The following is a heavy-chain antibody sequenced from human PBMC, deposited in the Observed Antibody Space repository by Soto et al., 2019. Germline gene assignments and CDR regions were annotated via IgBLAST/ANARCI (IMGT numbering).Heavy chain of an antibody. J-gene: IGHJ6*02. Sequence: PGGSLRLSCAASGFTLSSYGMHWVRQAPGKGLEWVAVISYDGSNKYYADSVKGRFTISRDNSKNTLYLQMNSLRAEDTAVYYCAKAVFGKSFWTRNYYYYGMDVWGQGTTVTVSS. D-gene: IGHD3-3*01. CDR3: AKAVFGKSFWTRNYYYYGMDV. CDR1: GFTLSSYG. V-gene: IGHV3-30*18. CDR2: ISYDGSNK.